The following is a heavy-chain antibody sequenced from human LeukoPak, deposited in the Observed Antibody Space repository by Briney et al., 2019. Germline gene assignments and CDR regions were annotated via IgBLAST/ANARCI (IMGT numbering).Heavy chain of an antibody. CDR3: ANSVTAYSNFDY. Sequence: QPGGSLRLSCAASGFTCSSYWMSWVRQAPGKGLEWVANIKQDGSEKYYADSVKARFTISRDNAQNSLYLQMNSLRAEDTAVYYCANSVTAYSNFDYWGQGTLVTVSS. V-gene: IGHV3-7*01. D-gene: IGHD2-21*02. CDR1: GFTCSSYW. CDR2: IKQDGSEK. J-gene: IGHJ4*02.